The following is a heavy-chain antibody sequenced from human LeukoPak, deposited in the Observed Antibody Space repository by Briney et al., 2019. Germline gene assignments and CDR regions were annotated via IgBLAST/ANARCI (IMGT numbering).Heavy chain of an antibody. J-gene: IGHJ4*02. CDR2: INPNSGGT. Sequence: LGASVKVSCKASGYTFTGYYMHWVRQAPGQGLEWMGWINPNSGGTNYAQKFQGRVTMTRDTSISTAYMELSRLRSDDTAVYYCARDYYGSGSHHFDYWGQGTLVTVSS. CDR1: GYTFTGYY. D-gene: IGHD3-10*01. V-gene: IGHV1-2*02. CDR3: ARDYYGSGSHHFDY.